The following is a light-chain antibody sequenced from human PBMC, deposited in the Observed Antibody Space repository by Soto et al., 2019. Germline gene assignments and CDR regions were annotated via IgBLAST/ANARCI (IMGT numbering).Light chain of an antibody. V-gene: IGKV1-6*01. CDR3: LQDYNCPLT. Sequence: AIQMTQSPSSLSASVGDRVTITCRASQGIRNDLGWYQQKPGKAPKLLIYAASSLQSGGPSRFSGSGSGTDFTLTISRLQPEDFATYYCLQDYNCPLTFGGGTKVEIK. CDR2: AAS. CDR1: QGIRND. J-gene: IGKJ4*01.